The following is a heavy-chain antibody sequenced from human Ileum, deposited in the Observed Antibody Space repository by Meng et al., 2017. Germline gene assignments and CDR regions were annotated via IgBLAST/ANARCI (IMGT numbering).Heavy chain of an antibody. D-gene: IGHD1-26*01. J-gene: IGHJ4*02. CDR3: ARRIRGGSYLG. V-gene: IGHV4-34*01. CDR1: GDSFTDYD. CDR2: IHYSGST. Sequence: QLQLMKWGAGMWKPSETLAPTCNVYGDSFTDYDWNWIRQPPGKGLEWIGEIHYSGSTNYNPSLERRVTISEDTSQKQFSLRLSSVTAADTAFYYCARRIRGGSYLGWGQGTLVTVSS.